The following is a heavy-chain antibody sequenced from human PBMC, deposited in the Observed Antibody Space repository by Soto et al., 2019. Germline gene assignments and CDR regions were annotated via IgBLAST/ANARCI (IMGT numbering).Heavy chain of an antibody. D-gene: IGHD6-19*01. J-gene: IGHJ3*02. CDR1: GFTFNDYY. V-gene: IGHV3-11*01. CDR3: ARVDAVAGLFMAFDI. CDR2: ISSSGGTI. Sequence: PGGSLRLSCAASGFTFNDYYMSWIRQAPGKGLEWVSYISSSGGTIYYADSVKGRFTISRDNAKNSLYLQMNSLRAEDTAVYYCARVDAVAGLFMAFDIWGQGTMVTVSS.